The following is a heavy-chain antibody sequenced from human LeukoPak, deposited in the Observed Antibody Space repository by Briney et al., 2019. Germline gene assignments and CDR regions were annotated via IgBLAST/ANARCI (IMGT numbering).Heavy chain of an antibody. V-gene: IGHV3-30*02. J-gene: IGHJ5*02. CDR2: IRYDGSNK. CDR1: GFTFSSYG. Sequence: PGGSLRLSCAASGFTFSSYGIHWVRQAPGKGLEWVAFIRYDGSNKFYADSVKGRSTISRDNSKNTLYLQMNSLRPEDTAVYYCARDHSAGAHNWFDPWGQGTLVTVSS. CDR3: ARDHSAGAHNWFDP. D-gene: IGHD1-26*01.